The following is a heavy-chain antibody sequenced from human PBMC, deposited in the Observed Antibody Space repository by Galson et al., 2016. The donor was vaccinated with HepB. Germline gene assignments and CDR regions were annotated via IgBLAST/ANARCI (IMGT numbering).Heavy chain of an antibody. Sequence: SLRLSCAASGFTISSYWMTWVRQVPGKGLEWVANINQDGDDINYVDFVRGRFFISRDNARNLLLLQMNSLRAEDTALYFCARGAYNWNDVVFWFDPWGQGTLVTVSS. V-gene: IGHV3-7*01. CDR1: GFTISSYW. J-gene: IGHJ5*02. CDR3: ARGAYNWNDVVFWFDP. CDR2: INQDGDDI. D-gene: IGHD1-20*01.